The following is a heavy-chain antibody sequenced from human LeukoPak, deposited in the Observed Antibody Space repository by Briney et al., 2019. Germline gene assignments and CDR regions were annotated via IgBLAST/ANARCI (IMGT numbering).Heavy chain of an antibody. J-gene: IGHJ4*02. CDR2: FDPEDGET. CDR1: GYTLTELS. CDR3: ATTPLSGSYPPYFDY. D-gene: IGHD1-26*01. Sequence: ASVKVSCKVSGYTLTELSMHWVRQAPGKGLEWMGGFDPEDGETIYAQKFQGRVTMTEDTSTDTAYMELSSLRSEDTAVYYCATTPLSGSYPPYFDYWGQGTLVTVSS. V-gene: IGHV1-24*01.